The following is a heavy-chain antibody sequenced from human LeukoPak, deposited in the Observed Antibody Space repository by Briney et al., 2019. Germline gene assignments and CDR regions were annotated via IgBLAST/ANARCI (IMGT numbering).Heavy chain of an antibody. CDR1: GYTFTSYG. CDR3: AKDPLPAAIEDNWFDP. V-gene: IGHV1-18*01. D-gene: IGHD2-2*02. Sequence: ASVKVSCKASGYTFTSYGISWVRQAPGQGLEWMGWISAYNGNTNYAQKLQGRVTMTTDTSTSTAYMELSSLRSEDTAVYYCAKDPLPAAIEDNWFDPWGQGTLVTVSS. CDR2: ISAYNGNT. J-gene: IGHJ5*02.